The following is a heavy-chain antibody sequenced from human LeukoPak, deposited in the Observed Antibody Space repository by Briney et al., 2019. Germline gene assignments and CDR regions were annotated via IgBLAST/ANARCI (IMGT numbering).Heavy chain of an antibody. Sequence: GGSLRLSCAASGFTFSSYEMNWVRQAPGKGLEWVSYISSSGSTIYYADSVKGRFTFSRDNAKNSLYLQMNSLRAEDTAVYYCARKGHGSGYLRGWAFDIWGQGTMVTVSS. V-gene: IGHV3-48*03. CDR3: ARKGHGSGYLRGWAFDI. CDR1: GFTFSSYE. CDR2: ISSSGSTI. D-gene: IGHD3-22*01. J-gene: IGHJ3*02.